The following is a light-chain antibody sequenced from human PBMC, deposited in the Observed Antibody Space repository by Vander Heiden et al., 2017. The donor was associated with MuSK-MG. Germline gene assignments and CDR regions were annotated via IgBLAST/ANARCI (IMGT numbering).Light chain of an antibody. V-gene: IGKV1-39*01. CDR1: QGISSY. J-gene: IGKJ1*01. Sequence: DIQMTQSPSSLSASVGDRVTITCRASQGISSYLDWYQQKPGKAPKLLIYAESSLQSGVPSRFSGSGSGTDFTLTISSLQPEDFATYYCQQNDSTPCTFGQGTKVEIK. CDR2: AES. CDR3: QQNDSTPCT.